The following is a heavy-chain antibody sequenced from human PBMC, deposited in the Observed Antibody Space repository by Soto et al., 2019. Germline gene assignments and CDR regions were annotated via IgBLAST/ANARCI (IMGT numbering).Heavy chain of an antibody. CDR2: ISFDGSKI. V-gene: IGHV3-30-3*01. J-gene: IGHJ6*02. CDR3: ANLLNVATTGTPHYFGVDI. Sequence: QVQLVESGGGVVQPGRSLRLSCAASGFSFHIYPMHWVRQAPGRGLEWVAFISFDGSKIYYADSVKGRFTISRDNSKNTVYLQMNSLRPDDAAVYYCANLLNVATTGTPHYFGVDIWGQGTTVTVS. CDR1: GFSFHIYP. D-gene: IGHD6-13*01.